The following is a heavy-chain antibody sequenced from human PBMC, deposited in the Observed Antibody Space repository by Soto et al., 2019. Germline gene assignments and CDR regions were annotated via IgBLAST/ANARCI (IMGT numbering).Heavy chain of an antibody. CDR1: GGSFIGYY. Sequence: QVQLQQWGAGLLKPSETVSLTCAVYGGSFIGYYWTWIRQPPGKGLEWIGEINHSGSTNYNPSLKSRVTISADTSKNQLSLRLSSVTAADTAVYYCATLGHYDFWSGFRKGNWFDPWGQGTLVTVSS. CDR3: ATLGHYDFWSGFRKGNWFDP. D-gene: IGHD3-3*01. CDR2: INHSGST. J-gene: IGHJ5*02. V-gene: IGHV4-34*01.